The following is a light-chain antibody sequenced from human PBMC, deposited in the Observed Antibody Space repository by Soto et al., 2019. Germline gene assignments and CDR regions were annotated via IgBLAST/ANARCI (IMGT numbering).Light chain of an antibody. V-gene: IGKV1-17*01. CDR1: QDIRSD. CDR3: LQHNTYPRA. Sequence: DIQMTPSPASLSASVGDRVTITCRASQDIRSDLGWYQQKPGRAPKRLMFAASRLQSGVPSRFSGRGSGTEFTLTISSLQPEDFATYYCLQHNTYPRAFGQGTKVDIK. J-gene: IGKJ1*01. CDR2: AAS.